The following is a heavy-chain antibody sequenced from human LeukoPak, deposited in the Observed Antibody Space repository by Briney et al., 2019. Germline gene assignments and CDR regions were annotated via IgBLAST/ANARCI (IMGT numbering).Heavy chain of an antibody. CDR1: GFTFSNYW. J-gene: IGHJ6*02. D-gene: IGHD6-6*01. Sequence: GGSLRLSCAASGFTFSNYWMSWVRQAPGEGLEWVANIKQDGSEEVYVDSVKGRFTIFRDNAKNSLFLQMNTLRAEDTAVYYCARDPYSSTWSYGMDVWGQGTTVTVSS. V-gene: IGHV3-7*05. CDR3: ARDPYSSTWSYGMDV. CDR2: IKQDGSEE.